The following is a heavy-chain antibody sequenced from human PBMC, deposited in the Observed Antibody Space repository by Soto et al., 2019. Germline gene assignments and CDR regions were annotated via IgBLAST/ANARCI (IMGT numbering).Heavy chain of an antibody. CDR1: GFTFTTYA. Sequence: PGGSLRLSCAASGFTFTTYAMSWVRQAQGKGLEWVSAISAGGTNKYYADSVKGRFTISRDNSKNTLYLQMDSLRAEDTAVYYCAKGAVAGSRVYFDYWGQGALVTVS. J-gene: IGHJ4*02. CDR3: AKGAVAGSRVYFDY. V-gene: IGHV3-23*01. CDR2: ISAGGTNK. D-gene: IGHD6-19*01.